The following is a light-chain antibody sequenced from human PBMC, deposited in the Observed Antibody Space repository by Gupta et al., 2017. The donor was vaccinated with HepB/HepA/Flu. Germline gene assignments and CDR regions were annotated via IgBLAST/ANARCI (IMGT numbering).Light chain of an antibody. CDR3: QRRCNWPLT. CDR2: DAS. Sequence: IVLTHSPATLSLSPGERATLSCRASQSVSSYLAWYQQKPGQAPRLLIYDASNRATGIPARFSGSGSGTDFTLTISSLEPEDFAVYYCQRRCNWPLTFGGGTKVEIK. V-gene: IGKV3-11*01. J-gene: IGKJ4*01. CDR1: QSVSSY.